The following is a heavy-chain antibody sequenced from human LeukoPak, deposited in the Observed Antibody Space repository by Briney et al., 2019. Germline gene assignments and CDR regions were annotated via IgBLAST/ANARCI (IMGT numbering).Heavy chain of an antibody. CDR2: IYYSGST. Sequence: SETLSLTCTVSGGSISSYYWSWIRQPPGMGLEWIGYIYYSGSTNYNPSLKNRVTISVDTPKDQFSLRLTSVTAADTAMYYCARSFLGDWYFDLWGRGTLVTVSS. V-gene: IGHV4-59*01. CDR3: ARSFLGDWYFDL. D-gene: IGHD1-26*01. J-gene: IGHJ2*01. CDR1: GGSISSYY.